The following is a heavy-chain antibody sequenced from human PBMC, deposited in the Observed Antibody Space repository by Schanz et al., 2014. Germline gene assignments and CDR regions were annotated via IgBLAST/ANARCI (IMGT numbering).Heavy chain of an antibody. V-gene: IGHV4-34*02. D-gene: IGHD3-22*01. J-gene: IGHJ3*02. CDR1: GGSFSSNY. Sequence: QVQLQQWGAGLLKPSETLSLTCAVYGGSFSSNYWSWIRQPPGKGLEWIGEINQSGTTNYNPALKSGVAMQVSASKNQIPLKWRSVTAADTAVYYCARGTRERLLLRSWQFAFDIWGQGTMVTVSS. CDR3: ARGTRERLLLRSWQFAFDI. CDR2: INQSGTT.